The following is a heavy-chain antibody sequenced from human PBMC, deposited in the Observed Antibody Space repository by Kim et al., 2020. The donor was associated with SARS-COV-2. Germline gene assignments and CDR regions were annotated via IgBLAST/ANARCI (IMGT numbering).Heavy chain of an antibody. J-gene: IGHJ4*01. V-gene: IGHV6-1*01. CDR3: ASLRYSSAWY. CDR1: GDSVSSNSAA. CDR2: AYYESRWNN. Sequence: SQTLSLTCAISGDSVSSNSAAWHWIRQSPSRGLEWLGRAYYESRWNNDYAPSVISRIIVNLDTSKNQFSLHLNSVTPEDTAVYYCASLRYSSAWYWG. D-gene: IGHD6-19*01.